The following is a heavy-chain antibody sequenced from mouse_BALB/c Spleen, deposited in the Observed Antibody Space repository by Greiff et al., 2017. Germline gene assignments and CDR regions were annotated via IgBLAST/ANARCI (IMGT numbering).Heavy chain of an antibody. CDR3: ARDQEGTWFAY. V-gene: IGHV5-9-4*01. CDR2: ISSGGSYT. Sequence: EVMLVESGGGLVKPGGSLKLSCAASGFTFSSYAMSWVRQSPEKRLEWVAEISSGGSYTYYPDTVTGRFTISRDNAKNTLYLEMSSLRSEDTAMYYCARDQEGTWFAYWGQGTLVTVSA. D-gene: IGHD2-14*01. J-gene: IGHJ3*01. CDR1: GFTFSSYA.